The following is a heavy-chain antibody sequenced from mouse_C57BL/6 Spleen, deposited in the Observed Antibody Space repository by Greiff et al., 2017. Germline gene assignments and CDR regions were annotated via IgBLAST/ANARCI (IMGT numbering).Heavy chain of an antibody. D-gene: IGHD1-1*01. CDR2: ISDGGSYT. V-gene: IGHV5-4*03. CDR3: ARGREDYYGSSPMDV. Sequence: EVKLVESGGGLVKPGGSLKLSCAASGFTFSSYAMSWVRQTPEKRLEWVATISDGGSYTYYPDNVKGRFTISRDNAKYHLYLQMSHLKAEDTAMYYCARGREDYYGSSPMDVWGQGTSVTVSS. CDR1: GFTFSSYA. J-gene: IGHJ4*01.